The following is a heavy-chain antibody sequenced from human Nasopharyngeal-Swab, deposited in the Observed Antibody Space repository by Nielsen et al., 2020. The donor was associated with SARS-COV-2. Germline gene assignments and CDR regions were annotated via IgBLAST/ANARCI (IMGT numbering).Heavy chain of an antibody. CDR2: INPSGGST. CDR1: GYTFTSYY. D-gene: IGHD5-18*01. Sequence: ASVKVSCKASGYTFTSYYMHWVRQAPGQGLEWMGIINPSGGSTSYAQKFQGRVTMTRDTSTSTVYMELSSLRSEDTAVYYCARGPVDTAMVGAFDIRGQGTMVTVSS. CDR3: ARGPVDTAMVGAFDI. J-gene: IGHJ3*02. V-gene: IGHV1-46*01.